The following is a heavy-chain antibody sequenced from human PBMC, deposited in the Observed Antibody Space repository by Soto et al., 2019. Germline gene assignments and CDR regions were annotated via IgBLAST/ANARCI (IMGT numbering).Heavy chain of an antibody. CDR3: AVVPAANGHYGMDV. Sequence: EVQLVESGGGLVQPGGSLRLSCAASGFTFSSYSMNWVRQAPGKGLEWVSYISSSSSTIYYADSVKGRFTISRDNAKNSLYLQMNSLRPEDTAVYYCAVVPAANGHYGMDVWGQGTTVTVSS. CDR1: GFTFSSYS. CDR2: ISSSSSTI. D-gene: IGHD2-2*01. J-gene: IGHJ6*02. V-gene: IGHV3-48*01.